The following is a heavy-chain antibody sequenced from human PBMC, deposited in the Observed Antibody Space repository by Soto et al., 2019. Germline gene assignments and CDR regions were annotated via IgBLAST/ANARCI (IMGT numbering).Heavy chain of an antibody. CDR1: GSTFSSYA. CDR2: ISGSDGST. D-gene: IGHD5-12*01. J-gene: IGHJ6*02. Sequence: GGSLRLSCAASGSTFSSYAMSWVRQPPGKGLEWVSPISGSDGSTYYADSVKGRFTSSRDNSKNTLYLQMNTLRAEYTTVYYCAKAARGYSGYCDTDGMDVWGQGTTVTVSS. CDR3: AKAARGYSGYCDTDGMDV. V-gene: IGHV3-23*01.